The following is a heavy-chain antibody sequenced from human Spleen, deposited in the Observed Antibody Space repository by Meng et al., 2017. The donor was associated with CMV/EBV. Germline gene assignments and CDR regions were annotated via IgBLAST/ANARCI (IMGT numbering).Heavy chain of an antibody. V-gene: IGHV3-74*01. CDR2: INNDGSST. J-gene: IGHJ6*02. Sequence: GESLKISCVASGFTFRNYWMHWVGQAPGKGLVWVSRINNDGSSTTYADSVKGRFTISRDNAKNTLYLQMNSLRAEDTAVYYCARHPIVIVPAAMSSYYYGMDVWGQGTTVTVSS. D-gene: IGHD2-2*01. CDR3: ARHPIVIVPAAMSSYYYGMDV. CDR1: GFTFRNYW.